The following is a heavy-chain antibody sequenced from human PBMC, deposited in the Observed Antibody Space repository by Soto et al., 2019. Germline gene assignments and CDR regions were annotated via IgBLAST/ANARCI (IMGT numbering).Heavy chain of an antibody. CDR1: GYTFTSYG. J-gene: IGHJ6*03. Sequence: QVQLVQSGAEVKKPGASVKVSCRASGYTFTSYGISWVRQAPGQGLEWMGWISAYNGNTNYAQKLQGRVTMTTDTSTSTAYMELRSLRSDDTAVYYCATGYSYGHGKNYYYYYMDVWGKGTTVTVSS. CDR2: ISAYNGNT. CDR3: ATGYSYGHGKNYYYYYMDV. V-gene: IGHV1-18*01. D-gene: IGHD5-18*01.